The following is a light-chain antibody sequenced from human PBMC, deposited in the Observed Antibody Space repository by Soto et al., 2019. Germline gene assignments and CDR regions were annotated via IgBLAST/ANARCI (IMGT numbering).Light chain of an antibody. Sequence: EIVLTQAPGTLSMSTGEGATLSCRASQSVSTNFFAWYQQKPGQAPRLLIYGASTRATGIPDRFSGSGSGTDFTLTISRLETEDFAVYYCQQYGRTSWTFGQGTKVDIK. CDR3: QQYGRTSWT. J-gene: IGKJ1*01. V-gene: IGKV3-20*01. CDR1: QSVSTNF. CDR2: GAS.